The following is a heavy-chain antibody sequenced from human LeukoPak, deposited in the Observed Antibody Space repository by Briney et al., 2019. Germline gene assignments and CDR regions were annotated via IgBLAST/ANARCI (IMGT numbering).Heavy chain of an antibody. J-gene: IGHJ4*02. D-gene: IGHD1-26*01. Sequence: GGSLRLSCAASGFTFSSYGMHWVRQAPGKGLEWVAVIWYGGSNKYYADSVKGRFTISRDNAKNSLYLQMDSLRAEDTALYYCARATNRYIVGPDVDWGQGTLVTVSS. CDR2: IWYGGSNK. CDR3: ARATNRYIVGPDVD. V-gene: IGHV3-33*01. CDR1: GFTFSSYG.